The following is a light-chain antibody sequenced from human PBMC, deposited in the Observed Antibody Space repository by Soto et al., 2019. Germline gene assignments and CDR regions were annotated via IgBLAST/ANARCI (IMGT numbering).Light chain of an antibody. CDR3: TSWTTSTTMI. CDR1: RSDIGAYNF. V-gene: IGLV2-14*03. J-gene: IGLJ2*01. Sequence: QSVLTQPASVSGSPGQSITISCTGTRSDIGAYNFASWYQQHPGEVPMLIIYDVNVRPSGVYNRFSGSKSGNTASLTISGLQAEDEADYYCTSWTTSTTMIFGGGTKLTVL. CDR2: DVN.